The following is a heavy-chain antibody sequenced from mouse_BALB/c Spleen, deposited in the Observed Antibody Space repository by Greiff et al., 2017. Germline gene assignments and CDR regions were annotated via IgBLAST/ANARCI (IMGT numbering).Heavy chain of an antibody. CDR2: INSNGGST. CDR3: ARRLGNYAMDY. J-gene: IGHJ4*01. Sequence: EVQRVESGGGLVQPGGSLKLSCAASGFTFSSYGMSWVRQTPDKRLELVATINSNGGSTYYPDSVKGRFTISRDNAKNTLYLQMSSLKSEDTAMYYCARRLGNYAMDYWGQGTSVTVSS. V-gene: IGHV5-6-3*01. D-gene: IGHD4-1*01. CDR1: GFTFSSYG.